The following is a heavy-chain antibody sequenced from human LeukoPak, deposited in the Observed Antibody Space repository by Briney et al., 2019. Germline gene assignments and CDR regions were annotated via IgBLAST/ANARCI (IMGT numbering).Heavy chain of an antibody. V-gene: IGHV3-7*01. Sequence: PGGSLRLSCAASGFTFSSYAMSWVRQAPGKGLEWVANIKQDGSEKYYVDSVKGRLTISRDNAKNSLYLQMNSLRAEDTAVYYCARDSVLAFDIWGQGTMVTVSS. CDR1: GFTFSSYA. J-gene: IGHJ3*02. D-gene: IGHD3-10*01. CDR3: ARDSVLAFDI. CDR2: IKQDGSEK.